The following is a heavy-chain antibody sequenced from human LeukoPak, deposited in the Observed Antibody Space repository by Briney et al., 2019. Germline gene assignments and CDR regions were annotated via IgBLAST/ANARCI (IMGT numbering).Heavy chain of an antibody. CDR3: ATSAPTYTGSSLDY. CDR1: GFTFSSYS. Sequence: GGSLRLSCAASGFTFSSYSMNWVRQAPGKGLEWVSYISGTSTNIYYADSVKGRFTISRDNAKNTLYLQMNSLRAEDTALYYCATSAPTYTGSSLDYWGEGPLVTFSS. D-gene: IGHD1-26*01. J-gene: IGHJ4*02. V-gene: IGHV3-48*04. CDR2: ISGTSTNI.